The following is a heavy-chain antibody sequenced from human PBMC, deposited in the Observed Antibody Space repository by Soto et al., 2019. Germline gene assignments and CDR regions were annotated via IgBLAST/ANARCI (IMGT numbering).Heavy chain of an antibody. D-gene: IGHD2-15*01. J-gene: IGHJ6*03. CDR3: ARVIVSGRYYYYYYMDV. CDR1: GYTFTSYD. CDR2: MNPNSGNT. V-gene: IGHV1-8*01. Sequence: QVPLVQSGAEVKKPGASVKVSCKASGYTFTSYDINWVRQATGQGLEWMGWMNPNSGNTGYAQKFQGRVTMTRNTSISTAYMELSSLRSEDTAVYYCARVIVSGRYYYYYYMDVWGKGTTVTVSS.